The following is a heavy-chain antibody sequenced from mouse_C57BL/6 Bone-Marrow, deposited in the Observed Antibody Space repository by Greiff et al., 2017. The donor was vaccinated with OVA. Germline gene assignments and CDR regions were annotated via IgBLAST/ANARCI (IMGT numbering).Heavy chain of an antibody. D-gene: IGHD1-1*01. J-gene: IGHJ1*03. CDR1: GYTFTDYY. Sequence: VQLQQSGPELVKPGASVKISCKASGYTFTDYYINWVKQRPGQGLEWIGWIFPGSGSTYYNEKFKGKATLTVDKSSSTAYMLLSSLTSEDSAVYFCARPNYGSSYNWYFDVWGTGTTVTVSS. CDR2: IFPGSGST. V-gene: IGHV1-75*01. CDR3: ARPNYGSSYNWYFDV.